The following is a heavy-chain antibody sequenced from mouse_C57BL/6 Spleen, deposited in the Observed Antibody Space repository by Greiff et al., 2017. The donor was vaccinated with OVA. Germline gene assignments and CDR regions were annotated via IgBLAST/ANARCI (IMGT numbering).Heavy chain of an antibody. Sequence: EVMLVESGGGLVKPGGSLKLSCAASGFTFSDYGMHWVRQAPEKGLEWVAYISSGSSTIYYADTVKGRFTISRDNAKNTLFLQMTSLRSEDTAMYYCARTYGSSYDWYFDVWGTGTTVTVSS. CDR1: GFTFSDYG. CDR3: ARTYGSSYDWYFDV. CDR2: ISSGSSTI. J-gene: IGHJ1*03. D-gene: IGHD1-1*01. V-gene: IGHV5-17*01.